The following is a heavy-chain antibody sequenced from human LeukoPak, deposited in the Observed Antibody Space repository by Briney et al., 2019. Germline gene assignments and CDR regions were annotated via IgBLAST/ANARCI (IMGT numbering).Heavy chain of an antibody. CDR1: GGTFSSYA. J-gene: IGHJ3*02. D-gene: IGHD3-3*01. V-gene: IGHV1-69*13. CDR2: IIPIFGTA. CDR3: ARRSPYYDFWSGKNVDAFDI. Sequence: SVKVSCKASGGTFSSYAISWVRQAPGQGLEWMGGIIPIFGTANYAQKFQGRVTITADESTSTAYMELSSLRSEDTAVYYCARRSPYYDFWSGKNVDAFDIWGQGTMVTVSS.